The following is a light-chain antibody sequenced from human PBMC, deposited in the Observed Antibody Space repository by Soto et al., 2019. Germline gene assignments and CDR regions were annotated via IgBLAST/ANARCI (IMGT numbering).Light chain of an antibody. CDR3: CSYAGTNTVHVV. J-gene: IGLJ2*01. Sequence: QSALTQPASVSGSPGQSITISCTGTSSDVGSYNLVSWYQQHPGKAPKLMIYEGSKRPSGVSNRFSGSKSGNTASLTISGLQAEDDADYYCCSYAGTNTVHVVFGGGTKVTVL. V-gene: IGLV2-23*03. CDR1: SSDVGSYNL. CDR2: EGS.